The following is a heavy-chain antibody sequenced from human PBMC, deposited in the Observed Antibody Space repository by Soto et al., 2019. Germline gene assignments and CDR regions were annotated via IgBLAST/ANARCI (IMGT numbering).Heavy chain of an antibody. V-gene: IGHV1-18*01. CDR3: ERPLYGDYAEWFDP. CDR1: GYTFTSYG. CDR2: ISAYNGNT. Sequence: QVQLVQSGAEVKKPGASVKVSCKASGYTFTSYGISWVRQAPGQGLEWMGWISAYNGNTNYAQKLQGRVTTTTDTSTSTTYMELRSLTSDDTAVYYCERPLYGDYAEWFDPWGQGTLVTFSA. J-gene: IGHJ5*02. D-gene: IGHD4-17*01.